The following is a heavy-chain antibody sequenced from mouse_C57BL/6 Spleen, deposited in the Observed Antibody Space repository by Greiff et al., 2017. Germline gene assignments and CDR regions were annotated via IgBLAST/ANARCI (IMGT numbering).Heavy chain of an antibody. Sequence: EVQLQESGPELVKPGASVKISCKASGYSFTDYNMNWVKQSNGKSLEWIGVINPNYGTTSYNQKFKGKATLTVDQSSSTAYMQLNSLTSEDSAVYYCARGYYGSSHWYFDVWGTGTTVTVSS. D-gene: IGHD1-1*01. CDR1: GYSFTDYN. CDR3: ARGYYGSSHWYFDV. J-gene: IGHJ1*03. V-gene: IGHV1-39*01. CDR2: INPNYGTT.